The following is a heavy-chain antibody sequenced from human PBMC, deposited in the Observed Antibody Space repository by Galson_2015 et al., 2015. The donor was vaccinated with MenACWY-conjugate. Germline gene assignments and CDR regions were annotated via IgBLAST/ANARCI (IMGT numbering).Heavy chain of an antibody. V-gene: IGHV3-20*04. CDR3: ARDRATVTNCYSYGTDV. J-gene: IGHJ6*02. Sequence: SLRLSCAASGFTFDAYGVSWVRQAPGKGLEWVSVINWNGVSTDYADSVKGRFTISRDNAKKSLYLEMTSLRGDDTALYYCARDRATVTNCYSYGTDVWGQGTTVTVSS. D-gene: IGHD4-17*01. CDR2: INWNGVST. CDR1: GFTFDAYG.